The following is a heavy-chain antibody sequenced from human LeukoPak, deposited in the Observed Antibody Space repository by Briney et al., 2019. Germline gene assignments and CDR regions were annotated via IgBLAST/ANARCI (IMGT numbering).Heavy chain of an antibody. J-gene: IGHJ6*03. Sequence: WASVKVSCKASGYTFTSYGISWVRQAPGQGLEWMGWINPNSGGTNYAQKFQGRVTMTRDTSISTAYMDLSRLRSDDTAVYYCAKDQSSDWYGYYYYYMDVWGKGTTVTISS. CDR3: AKDQSSDWYGYYYYYMDV. CDR1: GYTFTSYG. CDR2: INPNSGGT. D-gene: IGHD6-19*01. V-gene: IGHV1-2*02.